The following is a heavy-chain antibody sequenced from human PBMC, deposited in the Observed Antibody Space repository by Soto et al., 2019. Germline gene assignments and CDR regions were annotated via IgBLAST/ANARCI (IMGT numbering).Heavy chain of an antibody. Sequence: EVQLVESGGGLVQPGGSLRLSCAASGFTVSSNYMSWVRQAPGKGLEWVSLIYSGGSTYYADSVKGRFNISRDNSKNTLYLQMNRLRAEDTAVYYCARDPPYYDFRLVVWGQGTTGTVSS. J-gene: IGHJ6*02. CDR2: IYSGGST. CDR3: ARDPPYYDFRLVV. V-gene: IGHV3-66*01. CDR1: GFTVSSNY. D-gene: IGHD3-3*01.